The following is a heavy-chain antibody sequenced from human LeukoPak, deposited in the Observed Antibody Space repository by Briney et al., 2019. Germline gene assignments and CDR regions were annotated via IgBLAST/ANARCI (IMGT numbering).Heavy chain of an antibody. J-gene: IGHJ5*02. V-gene: IGHV4-59*01. CDR3: ARSPYSSSRRGWFDP. CDR2: IYYSGST. Sequence: SETLSLTCTVSGGSISSYYWSWIRQPPGKGLEWIGYIYYSGSTNYNPSLKSRVTISVDTSKNQFSLKLSSVTAADTAVYYCARSPYSSSRRGWFDPWGQGTLVTVSS. CDR1: GGSISSYY. D-gene: IGHD6-13*01.